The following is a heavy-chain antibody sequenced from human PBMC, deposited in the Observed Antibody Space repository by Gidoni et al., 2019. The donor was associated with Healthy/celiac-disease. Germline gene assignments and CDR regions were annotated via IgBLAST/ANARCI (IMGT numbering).Heavy chain of an antibody. CDR1: GYTCTSYD. J-gene: IGHJ6*02. Sequence: QVQLVQSGAAVKKPGASVKVSCKASGYTCTSYDMHWWRMAPGPGLEWMGIINPIGGSTSYSQKFQGRVTMTRDTSTSTVYMELSSLRSEDTAVYYCARAGLDFWSGYYESSYYYYYGMDVWGQGTTVTVSS. D-gene: IGHD3-3*01. CDR2: INPIGGST. V-gene: IGHV1-46*01. CDR3: ARAGLDFWSGYYESSYYYYYGMDV.